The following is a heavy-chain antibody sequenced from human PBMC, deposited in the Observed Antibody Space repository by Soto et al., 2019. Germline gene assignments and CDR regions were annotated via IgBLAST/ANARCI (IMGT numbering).Heavy chain of an antibody. CDR1: GYTFTSYY. J-gene: IGHJ3*02. Sequence: ASLKVSCKASGYTFTSYYMHWVLHAPGQGLKWMGIINPSGGSTSYAQKFQGRVTMTRDTSTSTVYMELSSLRSEDTAVYYCARLRDYYDSSGYSPFGAFDIWGQGTMVTVSS. CDR2: INPSGGST. V-gene: IGHV1-46*01. CDR3: ARLRDYYDSSGYSPFGAFDI. D-gene: IGHD3-22*01.